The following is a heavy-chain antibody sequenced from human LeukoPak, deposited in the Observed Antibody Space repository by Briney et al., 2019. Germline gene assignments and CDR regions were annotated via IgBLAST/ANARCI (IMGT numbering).Heavy chain of an antibody. CDR1: GFTFSNAW. Sequence: GGSLRLSCAASGFTFSNAWVSWVRQAPGKGLEWVGRIKSKTDGGTTDYAAPVKGRFTISRDDSKNTLYLQMNSLKTEDTAVYYCTTDRDSGSYYLLDYWGQGTLVTVSS. D-gene: IGHD1-26*01. V-gene: IGHV3-15*01. J-gene: IGHJ4*02. CDR3: TTDRDSGSYYLLDY. CDR2: IKSKTDGGTT.